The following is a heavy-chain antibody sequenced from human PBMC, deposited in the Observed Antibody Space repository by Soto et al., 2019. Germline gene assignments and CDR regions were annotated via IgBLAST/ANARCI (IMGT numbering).Heavy chain of an antibody. CDR1: GFTFSSYE. J-gene: IGHJ3*02. D-gene: IGHD2-2*01. Sequence: EVQLVESGGGLVQAGGSLRLFCAVSGFTFSSYEMNWVRQAPGKGLEWVSSISTSGSYIYYADPVKGRFTISRDNAKNSLYLQMNSLRDEDTAVYYCARGALCSTTNCWGSGVYDIWGQGTMVTVSS. CDR2: ISTSGSYI. CDR3: ARGALCSTTNCWGSGVYDI. V-gene: IGHV3-48*03.